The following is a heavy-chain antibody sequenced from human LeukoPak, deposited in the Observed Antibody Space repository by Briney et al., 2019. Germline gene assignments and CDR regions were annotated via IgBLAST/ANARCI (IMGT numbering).Heavy chain of an antibody. CDR2: INTNNGNL. D-gene: IGHD4-23*01. Sequence: ASVKVSCKASGYIFTRYSIHWVRQAPGQGLEWMGWINTNNGNLTYAQGFKGRLVFFLDTSANTTYLQISSLKAEDTAMYYCGRDGNIDFWGQGTLVTVSS. CDR1: GYIFTRYS. V-gene: IGHV7-4-1*02. J-gene: IGHJ4*02. CDR3: GRDGNIDF.